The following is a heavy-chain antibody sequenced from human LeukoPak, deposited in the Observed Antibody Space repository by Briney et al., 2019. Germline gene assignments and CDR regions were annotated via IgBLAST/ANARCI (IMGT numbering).Heavy chain of an antibody. CDR3: ARDYYDSSGYSTPNDY. CDR1: GFTFSSYG. V-gene: IGHV3-33*01. CDR2: IWYDGSNK. D-gene: IGHD3-22*01. J-gene: IGHJ4*02. Sequence: GGSLRLSCAASGFTFSSYGMHWVRQAPGKGLEWVAVIWYDGSNKYYADSVKGRFTISRDNSKNTLYLQMNSLRAEDTAVYYCARDYYDSSGYSTPNDYWGQGTLVTVSS.